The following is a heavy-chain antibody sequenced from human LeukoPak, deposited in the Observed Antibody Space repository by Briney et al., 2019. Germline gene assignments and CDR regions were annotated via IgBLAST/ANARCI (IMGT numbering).Heavy chain of an antibody. D-gene: IGHD1-14*01. V-gene: IGHV1-18*01. CDR1: GYTFTSYG. J-gene: IGHJ6*03. CDR2: ISAYNGNT. Sequence: GASVKVSCKASGYTFTSYGISWVRQAPGQGLEWIGWISAYNGNTNYAQKLQGRVTMTTDTSTSTAYMELRSLRSDDTAVYYCARLPLPDPDYYYYYMDVWGKGTTVTVSS. CDR3: ARLPLPDPDYYYYYMDV.